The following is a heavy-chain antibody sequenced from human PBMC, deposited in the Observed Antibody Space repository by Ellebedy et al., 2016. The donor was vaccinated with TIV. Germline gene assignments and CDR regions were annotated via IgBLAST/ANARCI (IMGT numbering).Heavy chain of an antibody. CDR1: GGSISSSSYY. V-gene: IGHV4-39*07. CDR2: IYYSGST. CDR3: ARDRGYRIDY. D-gene: IGHD5-18*01. J-gene: IGHJ4*02. Sequence: SETLSLTXTVSGGSISSSSYYWGWIRQPPGKGLEWIGSIYYSGSTYYNPSLKSRVTISVDTSKNQFSLKLSSVTAADTAVYYCARDRGYRIDYWGQGTLVTVSS.